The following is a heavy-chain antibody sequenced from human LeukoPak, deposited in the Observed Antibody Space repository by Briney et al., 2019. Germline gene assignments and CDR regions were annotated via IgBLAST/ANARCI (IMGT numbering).Heavy chain of an antibody. CDR1: GFTFSSYA. V-gene: IGHV3-30-3*01. D-gene: IGHD2/OR15-2a*01. J-gene: IGHJ4*02. CDR2: ISYDGSNK. CDR3: ARGLSPAGAPADYFDY. Sequence: GGSLRLSCAASGFTFSSYAMHWARQAPGKGLEWVAVISYDGSNKYYADSVKGRFTISRDNSKNTLYLQMNSLRAEDTAVYYCARGLSPAGAPADYFDYWGQGTLVTVSS.